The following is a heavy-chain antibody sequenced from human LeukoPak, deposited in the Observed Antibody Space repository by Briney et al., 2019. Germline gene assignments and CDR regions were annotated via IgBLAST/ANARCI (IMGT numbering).Heavy chain of an antibody. V-gene: IGHV3-48*04. D-gene: IGHD3-10*01. J-gene: IGHJ4*02. CDR3: ARDTLVDGRFGEISN. CDR2: ITSSSSIV. CDR1: GFTFSNYD. Sequence: GGSLRLSCAASGFTFSNYDMNWVRQAPGKGLEWISFITSSSSIVYYTDSVEGRFTISRDNAKNSLYLQMNSLRVEDTAVYYCARDTLVDGRFGEISNWGQGTLVTVSS.